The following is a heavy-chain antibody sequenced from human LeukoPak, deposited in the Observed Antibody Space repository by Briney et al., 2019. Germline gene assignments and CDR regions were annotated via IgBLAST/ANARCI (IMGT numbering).Heavy chain of an antibody. D-gene: IGHD4-17*01. J-gene: IGHJ4*02. CDR2: IYYSGST. CDR1: GGSISSGGYY. V-gene: IGHV4-31*03. CDR3: ARDRGVTRSFDY. Sequence: SETLSLTCTVSGGSISSGGYYWSWIRQHPGKGLEWIGYIYYSGSTYYNPSLKSRVTISVDTSKNQFSLKLSSVTAADTAVYYCARDRGVTRSFDYWGQGTLVTVSS.